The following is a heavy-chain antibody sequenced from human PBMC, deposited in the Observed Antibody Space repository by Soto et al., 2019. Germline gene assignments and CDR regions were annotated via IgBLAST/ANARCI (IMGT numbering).Heavy chain of an antibody. Sequence: GGSLILSCAASGFTFSDYYMSWIRQAPGKGLEWVSYTSISGSTIYYADSVKGRFTISRDNAKNSLHLQMDSLRAEDTAVYYCAREFYYYSMDVWGKGTTVTV. CDR3: AREFYYYSMDV. J-gene: IGHJ6*03. CDR1: GFTFSDYY. V-gene: IGHV3-11*01. CDR2: TSISGSTI.